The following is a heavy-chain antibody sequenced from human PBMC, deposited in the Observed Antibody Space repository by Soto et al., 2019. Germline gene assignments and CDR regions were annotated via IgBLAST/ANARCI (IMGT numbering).Heavy chain of an antibody. CDR2: IYYSGST. D-gene: IGHD3-3*01. J-gene: IGHJ4*02. Sequence: SETLSLTCTVSGGSISSYYWSWIRQPPGKGLEWIGYIYYSGSTNYNPSLKSRVTISVDTSKNQFSLELSSVTAADTAVYYCARSYDFWSPYYFDYWGQGTLVTVSS. CDR1: GGSISSYY. V-gene: IGHV4-59*01. CDR3: ARSYDFWSPYYFDY.